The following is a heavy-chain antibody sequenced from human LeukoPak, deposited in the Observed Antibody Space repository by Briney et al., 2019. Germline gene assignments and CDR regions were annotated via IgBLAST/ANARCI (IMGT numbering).Heavy chain of an antibody. CDR2: INHSGST. Sequence: PSETLSLTCAVYGGSFSGYYWSWIRQPPGKGLEWIGEINHSGSTNYNPSLKSRVTISVDTSKNQFSLKLSSVTAADTAVYYCARGESMVDTAMFYWGQGTLVTVSS. CDR1: GGSFSGYY. V-gene: IGHV4-34*01. CDR3: ARGESMVDTAMFY. D-gene: IGHD5-18*01. J-gene: IGHJ4*02.